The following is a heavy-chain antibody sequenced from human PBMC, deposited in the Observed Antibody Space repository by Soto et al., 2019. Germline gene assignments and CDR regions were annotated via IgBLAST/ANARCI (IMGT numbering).Heavy chain of an antibody. Sequence: QVRLVQSGAEVRKPGSSVRVSCESSGDTFSNYVMSWVRQAPGQGLEWMGGFAPISGSPVYSENFQGRITITADTSTSTSYMELSSLTSDDTAVYYCARIGVGSRRWGQGTLVTVSS. CDR2: FAPISGSP. CDR1: GDTFSNYV. V-gene: IGHV1-69*06. CDR3: ARIGVGSRR. J-gene: IGHJ3*01. D-gene: IGHD1-26*01.